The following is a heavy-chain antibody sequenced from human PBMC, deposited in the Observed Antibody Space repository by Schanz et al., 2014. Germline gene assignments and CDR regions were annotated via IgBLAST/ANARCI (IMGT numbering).Heavy chain of an antibody. CDR1: GYTFVSYS. CDR3: ARDGVDAAAGGNY. CDR2: INPSGGGT. Sequence: QVQLVQSGAEVKKPGASVKVSCKASGYTFVSYSMHWVRQAPGQGLEWMGIINPSGGGTSYALRCQGRVTMTRDTSTSTVYMELSSLRSEDTAVYYCARDGVDAAAGGNYWGQGTLVTVSS. V-gene: IGHV1-46*03. J-gene: IGHJ4*02. D-gene: IGHD6-13*01.